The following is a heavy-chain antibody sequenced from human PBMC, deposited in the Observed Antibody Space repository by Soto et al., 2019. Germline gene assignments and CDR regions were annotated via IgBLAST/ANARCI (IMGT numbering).Heavy chain of an antibody. CDR1: GFTFSNYI. V-gene: IGHV3-30-3*01. CDR3: ARDDEDGSYCDLGY. J-gene: IGHJ4*02. CDR2: ILHDGNNK. D-gene: IGHD3-10*01. Sequence: QVQLVESGGGVVHPGRSLGLSCAASGFTFSNYIMHWVRQAPGKGLEWVAFILHDGNNKYYADSVKGRFTISRDNSKNTLYLQMNSLRTEDTAMYYCARDDEDGSYCDLGYWGQGTLVTVSS.